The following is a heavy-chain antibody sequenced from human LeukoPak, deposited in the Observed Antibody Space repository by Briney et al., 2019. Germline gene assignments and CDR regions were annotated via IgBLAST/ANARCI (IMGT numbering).Heavy chain of an antibody. CDR1: GYTFTSYY. Sequence: ASLKVSCKASGYTFTSYYMHWVRQAPGQGLEWMGIINPSGGSTSYAQKFQGRVTMTRDTSTSTVYMELSSLRSEDTAVYYCARDRITGTTRHYYYYGMDVWGQGTTVTVSS. CDR3: ARDRITGTTRHYYYYGMDV. D-gene: IGHD1-7*01. V-gene: IGHV1-46*01. CDR2: INPSGGST. J-gene: IGHJ6*02.